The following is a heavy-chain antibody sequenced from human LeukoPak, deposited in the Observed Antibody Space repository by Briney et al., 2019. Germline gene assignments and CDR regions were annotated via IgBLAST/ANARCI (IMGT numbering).Heavy chain of an antibody. J-gene: IGHJ3*02. D-gene: IGHD2-21*02. V-gene: IGHV3-23*01. CDR3: AKGGAAMTDAPHGDVVTTTLDGFDI. Sequence: GGSLRLSCVASGLAFSAYALSWVRHTPGKGLEWVSTVSGSGGRTFYADSVKVRFTISRDNSKKTVSVQMNSLRVDDTAVYYCAKGGAAMTDAPHGDVVTTTLDGFDIWGQGSMVTVSS. CDR1: GLAFSAYA. CDR2: VSGSGGRT.